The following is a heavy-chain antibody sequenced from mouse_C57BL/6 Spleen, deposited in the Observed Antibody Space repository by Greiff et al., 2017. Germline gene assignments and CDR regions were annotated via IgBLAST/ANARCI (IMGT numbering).Heavy chain of an antibody. CDR2: INPNYGTT. J-gene: IGHJ3*01. V-gene: IGHV1-39*01. D-gene: IGHD3-1*01. CDR1: GYSFTDYN. CDR3: AGERLELRHWFAY. Sequence: EVQLQQSGPELVKPGASVKISCKASGYSFTDYNMNWVKQSHGKSLEWIGGINPNYGTTSYNQKFKGKATLTVDQSSSKAYMQLNSLTSEDSAVYYCAGERLELRHWFAYWGQGTLVTVSA.